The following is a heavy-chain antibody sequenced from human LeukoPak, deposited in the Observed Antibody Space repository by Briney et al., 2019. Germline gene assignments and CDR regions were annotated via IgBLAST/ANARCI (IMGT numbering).Heavy chain of an antibody. CDR2: ISWDGGST. Sequence: PGGSLRLSCAASGFTFDDYTMHWVRQAPGKGLEWVSLISWDGGSTYYADSVKGRFTISRDNSKNSLYLQMNSLRTEDTALYYCAKDMGLSYLPDYWGQGTQVTVSS. J-gene: IGHJ4*02. V-gene: IGHV3-43*01. CDR3: AKDMGLSYLPDY. CDR1: GFTFDDYT. D-gene: IGHD3-16*02.